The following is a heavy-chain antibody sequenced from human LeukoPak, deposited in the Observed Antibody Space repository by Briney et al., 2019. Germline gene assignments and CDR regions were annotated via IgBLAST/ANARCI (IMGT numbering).Heavy chain of an antibody. D-gene: IGHD2-2*01. V-gene: IGHV4-34*01. CDR3: ARPVYCSSTTCTGPFHI. CDR2: INDRGKT. J-gene: IGHJ3*02. CDR1: GGSLSNYY. Sequence: PSETLPLTCAVYGGSLSNYYWSWIRQPPGTGLEWFGEINDRGKTMYHPSLKSRVTISIDTSKNQFSLKLTSGVAADTAMYYCARPVYCSSTTCTGPFHIRRQGTMVTVSS.